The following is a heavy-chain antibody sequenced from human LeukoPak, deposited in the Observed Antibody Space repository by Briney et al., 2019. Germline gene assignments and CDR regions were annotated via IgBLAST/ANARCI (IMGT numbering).Heavy chain of an antibody. CDR1: GGSISSGDYY. D-gene: IGHD3-22*01. Sequence: SETLSLTCTVSGGSISSGDYYWSWIRQPPGKGLEWIGYIYYSGSTYYNPSLKSRVTISVDTSKNQFSLKLSSVTAADTAVYYCASLPIMIEGYFDYWGQGTLVTVSS. CDR3: ASLPIMIEGYFDY. J-gene: IGHJ4*02. V-gene: IGHV4-30-4*08. CDR2: IYYSGST.